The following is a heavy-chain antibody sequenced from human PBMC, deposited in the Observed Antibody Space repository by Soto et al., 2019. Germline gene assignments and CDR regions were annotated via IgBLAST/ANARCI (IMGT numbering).Heavy chain of an antibody. J-gene: IGHJ5*02. D-gene: IGHD3-10*01. Sequence: DTLSLTCTVSGGSSSSYYWSWIRQPPGKGLEWIGYIYYSGSTNYNPSLKSRVTISVDTSKNQFSLKLSSVTAADTAVYYCARGGDYYNWFDPWGQGTLVSVSS. CDR3: ARGGDYYNWFDP. CDR1: GGSSSSYY. CDR2: IYYSGST. V-gene: IGHV4-59*01.